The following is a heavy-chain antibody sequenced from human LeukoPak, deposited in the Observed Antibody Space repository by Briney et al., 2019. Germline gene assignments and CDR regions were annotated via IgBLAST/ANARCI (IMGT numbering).Heavy chain of an antibody. Sequence: PSETLSLTCTVGGGSLSGHYWGWIRQPPGKGLELVGHIYYTGTTFYNPSLNSRVTITLDTSRNQFSLRLTSVIAEDTAVYYCARDEWELLHAFDIWGQGTMVTVSS. V-gene: IGHV4-59*11. J-gene: IGHJ3*02. CDR2: IYYTGTT. CDR1: GGSLSGHY. CDR3: ARDEWELLHAFDI. D-gene: IGHD1-26*01.